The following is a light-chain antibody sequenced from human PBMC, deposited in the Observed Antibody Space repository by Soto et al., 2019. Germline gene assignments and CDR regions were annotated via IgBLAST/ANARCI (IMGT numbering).Light chain of an antibody. CDR3: QQYGNSPIFT. CDR1: QSVFNNY. CDR2: GAS. V-gene: IGKV3-20*01. Sequence: EIVLTQSPGTLSLSPGERATLSCRASQSVFNNYLAWHQQKPGQAPRLLIYGASSRASGIPDRFSGSGCGTDFTLPISRLEPEDFAVYYCQQYGNSPIFTFGPGTKVDIK. J-gene: IGKJ3*01.